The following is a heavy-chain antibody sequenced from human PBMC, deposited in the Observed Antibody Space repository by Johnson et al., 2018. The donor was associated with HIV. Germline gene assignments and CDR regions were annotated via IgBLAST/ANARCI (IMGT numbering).Heavy chain of an antibody. Sequence: VQLVESGGGLVQPGGSLRLSCAASGFIFSNYWMHWVRQVPGKGLVWVSRINSYGSGTTYADSVKGRFPISRDNAKTTVYLQMNSLRAEDTAVYYCAREWGNAFDIWGQGTMVTVSS. CDR2: INSYGSGT. CDR1: GFIFSNYW. J-gene: IGHJ3*02. D-gene: IGHD3-16*01. CDR3: AREWGNAFDI. V-gene: IGHV3-74*01.